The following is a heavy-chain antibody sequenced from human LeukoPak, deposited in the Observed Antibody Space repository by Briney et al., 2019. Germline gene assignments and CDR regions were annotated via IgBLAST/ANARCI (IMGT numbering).Heavy chain of an antibody. Sequence: ASVKVSCKASGYTFTSYDINWVRQATGQGLEWMGWMNPNSGNTGYAQKFQGRVTMTRNTSISTAYMELSSLRSEDTAVYYCARGAPLTYYYDSSGPDEHAFDIWGQGTVVTVSS. V-gene: IGHV1-8*01. D-gene: IGHD3-22*01. J-gene: IGHJ3*02. CDR2: MNPNSGNT. CDR1: GYTFTSYD. CDR3: ARGAPLTYYYDSSGPDEHAFDI.